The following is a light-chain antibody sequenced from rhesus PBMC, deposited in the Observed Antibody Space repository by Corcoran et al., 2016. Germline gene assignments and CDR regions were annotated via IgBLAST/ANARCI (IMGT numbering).Light chain of an antibody. J-gene: IGKJ1*01. CDR2: AAS. CDR1: QGISNA. V-gene: IGKV1-33*02. CDR3: QQGYSTPWT. Sequence: DIQMSQSPSSLSASVGDKVTITCRASQGISNALAWYQQKPGKAPKLLIYAASSLESGVPSRFSGSRSGTDFTLTISSLQPEDVATYSCQQGYSTPWTFGQGTKVEIK.